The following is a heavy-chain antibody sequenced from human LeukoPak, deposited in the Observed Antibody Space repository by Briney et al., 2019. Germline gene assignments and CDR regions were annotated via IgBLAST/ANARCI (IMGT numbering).Heavy chain of an antibody. D-gene: IGHD3-10*01. J-gene: IGHJ5*02. V-gene: IGHV1-69*04. CDR3: ASGYYYGSGVLGWFDP. Sequence: ASVKVSCKASGGTFSSYAISWVRQAPGQGLEWMGRITPILGIANYAQKFQGRVTITADKSTSTAYMELSSLRSEDTAVYYCASGYYYGSGVLGWFDPWGQGTLVTVSS. CDR2: ITPILGIA. CDR1: GGTFSSYA.